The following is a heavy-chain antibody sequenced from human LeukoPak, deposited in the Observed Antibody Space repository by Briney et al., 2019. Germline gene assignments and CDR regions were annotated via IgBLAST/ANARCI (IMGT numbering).Heavy chain of an antibody. Sequence: GRSLRLSCAASGFTFSDYYMSWIRQAPGKGLEWVSYISSSGSTIYYADSWKGRFTISRDNAKNSLYLQMNSLIAQHTAVYYCARDTSTRGLFDYWGQGTLVTVSS. J-gene: IGHJ4*02. CDR1: GFTFSDYY. CDR3: ARDTSTRGLFDY. CDR2: ISSSGSTI. V-gene: IGHV3-11*04. D-gene: IGHD3-10*01.